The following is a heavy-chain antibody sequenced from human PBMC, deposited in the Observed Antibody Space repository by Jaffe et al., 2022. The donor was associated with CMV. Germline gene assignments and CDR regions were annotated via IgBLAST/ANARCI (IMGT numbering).Heavy chain of an antibody. CDR3: AKDLQSSGWYPPAYYYYYYGMDV. J-gene: IGHJ6*02. V-gene: IGHV3-23*01. CDR1: GFTFSSYA. D-gene: IGHD6-19*01. CDR2: ISGSGGST. Sequence: EVQLLESGGGLVQPGGSLRLSCAASGFTFSSYAMSWVRQAPGKGLEWVSAISGSGGSTYYADSVKGRFTISRDNSKNTLYLQMNSLRAEDTAVYYCAKDLQSSGWYPPAYYYYYYGMDVWGQGTTVTVSS.